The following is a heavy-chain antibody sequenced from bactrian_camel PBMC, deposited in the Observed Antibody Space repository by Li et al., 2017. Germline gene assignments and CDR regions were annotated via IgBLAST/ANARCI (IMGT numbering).Heavy chain of an antibody. Sequence: HVQLVESGGGLVQPGGSLRLSCVASGYTLPMNMGWFRRLPGQEREGVAAIAGDGRTDYADSVKGRFTISRNSAKNTVYLQMNALKPEDTAVYYCTADTGGEVVARPCRYREGRYNYWGQGTQVTVS. D-gene: IGHD7*01. CDR3: TADTGGEVVARPCRYREGRYNY. CDR1: GYTLPMN. J-gene: IGHJ4*01. CDR2: IAGDGRT. V-gene: IGHV3S53*01.